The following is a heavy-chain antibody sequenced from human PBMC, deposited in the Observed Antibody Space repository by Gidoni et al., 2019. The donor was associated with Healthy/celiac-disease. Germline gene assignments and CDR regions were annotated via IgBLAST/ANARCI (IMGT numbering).Heavy chain of an antibody. D-gene: IGHD6-13*01. CDR1: GFTLRSYA. V-gene: IGHV3-64D*09. J-gene: IGHJ4*02. CDR2: ISSNGGST. CDR3: VKGRSWLYYFDY. Sequence: EVQLVESGGGLVQPGGSLRLSWSASGFTLRSYAMHWVRQAPGKGLEYVSAISSNGGSTYYADSVKGRFTLSRDNSKNTLYLQMSSLRAEDTAVYYCVKGRSWLYYFDYWGQGTLVTVSS.